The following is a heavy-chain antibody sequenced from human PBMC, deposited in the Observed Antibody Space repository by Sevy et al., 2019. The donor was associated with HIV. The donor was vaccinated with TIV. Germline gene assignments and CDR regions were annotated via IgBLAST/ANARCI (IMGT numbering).Heavy chain of an antibody. CDR3: ARRSSGWYEDHYYYYMDV. V-gene: IGHV4-59*08. Sequence: LSETLSLTCTVSGGSISSYYWSWIRQPPGKGLEWIGYIYYSGSTNYNPSLKSRVTISVDTSKNQFSLKLSSVTAADTAVYYCARRSSGWYEDHYYYYMDVWGKGTTVTVSS. D-gene: IGHD6-19*01. CDR2: IYYSGST. CDR1: GGSISSYY. J-gene: IGHJ6*03.